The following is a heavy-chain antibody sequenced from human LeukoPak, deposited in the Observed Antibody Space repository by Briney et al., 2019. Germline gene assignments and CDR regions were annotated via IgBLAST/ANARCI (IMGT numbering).Heavy chain of an antibody. V-gene: IGHV3-30*02. CDR1: GFTFSNFG. CDR3: ATSNYYDSSGYGDY. J-gene: IGHJ4*02. Sequence: GGSLRLACAASGFTFSNFGMHWVRQAPGKGLEWVAFIRYDGSNKYYADSVKGRFTISRDNSKNTLYLQMNSLRAEDTAVYYCATSNYYDSSGYGDYWGQGTLVTVSS. CDR2: IRYDGSNK. D-gene: IGHD3-22*01.